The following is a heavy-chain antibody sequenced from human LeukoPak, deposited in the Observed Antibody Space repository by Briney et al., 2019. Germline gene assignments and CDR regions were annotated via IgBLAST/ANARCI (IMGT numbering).Heavy chain of an antibody. J-gene: IGHJ4*02. CDR1: GYTFTSYY. D-gene: IGHD5-18*01. V-gene: IGHV1-46*01. CDR2: INPSGGST. CDR3: ARDRVDTAMVTTGFYFDY. Sequence: VASVKVSCKASGYTFTSYYMHWVRQAPGQGLECMGIINPSGGSTSYAQKFQGRVTMTRDTSTSTVYMELSSLRSEDTAVYYCARDRVDTAMVTTGFYFDYWGQGTLVTVSS.